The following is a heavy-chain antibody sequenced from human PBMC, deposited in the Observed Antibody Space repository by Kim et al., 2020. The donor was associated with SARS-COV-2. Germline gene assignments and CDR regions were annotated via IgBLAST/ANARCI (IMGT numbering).Heavy chain of an antibody. D-gene: IGHD6-13*01. J-gene: IGHJ5*02. Sequence: SETLSLTCTVSGGSISSSSYYWGWIRQPPGKGLEWIGSIYYSGSTYYNPSLKSRVTISVDTSKNPFSLKLSSLTAADTAVYYCAGHIRKQQLGKTNWFDPWGQGTLVTVSS. CDR2: IYYSGST. V-gene: IGHV4-39*01. CDR1: GGSISSSSYY. CDR3: AGHIRKQQLGKTNWFDP.